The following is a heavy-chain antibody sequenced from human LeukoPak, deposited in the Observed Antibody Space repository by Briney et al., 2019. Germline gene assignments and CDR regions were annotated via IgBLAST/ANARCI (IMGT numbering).Heavy chain of an antibody. D-gene: IGHD3-9*01. Sequence: PSETLSLTCSVSGGSVTSTTYYWSWIRRPPGKGLEWIGSLYYGGSTYSNPPLKSRVTISVDTSKNQFSLNLSSVTASDTAVFYCASTHYDILTPSYYVDFWGQGTLVTVSS. V-gene: IGHV4-39*01. CDR1: GGSVTSTTYY. CDR3: ASTHYDILTPSYYVDF. CDR2: LYYGGST. J-gene: IGHJ4*02.